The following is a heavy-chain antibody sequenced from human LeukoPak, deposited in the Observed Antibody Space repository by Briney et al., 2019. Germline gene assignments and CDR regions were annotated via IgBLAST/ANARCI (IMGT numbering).Heavy chain of an antibody. D-gene: IGHD3-22*01. CDR1: GFTFSSCA. CDR3: ATHYDTSGYHYFDF. J-gene: IGHJ4*02. V-gene: IGHV3-23*01. CDR2: ISGTGVTT. Sequence: PPGGSLRLSCAASGFTFSSCAMTWVRQAPGKGLEWVSTISGTGVTTFYADSVRGRFTISRDNSKNTLYLQMSSLRAEDTAVYYCATHYDTSGYHYFDFWGQGTLVTVSS.